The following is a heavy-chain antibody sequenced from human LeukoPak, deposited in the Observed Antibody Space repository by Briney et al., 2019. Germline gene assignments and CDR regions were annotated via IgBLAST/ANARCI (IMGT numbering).Heavy chain of an antibody. V-gene: IGHV3-15*04. Sequence: GGSLRLSCAASGFTFNCAWMSWVRQVPGKGLEWVGQTVSEIDGGTTDYAAPVKGRFTISRDDSKSTLYLQMNSLKIEDTAVYYCTTDEDWNYARKDVWGQGATVIVSS. J-gene: IGHJ6*02. CDR1: GFTFNCAW. CDR3: TTDEDWNYARKDV. D-gene: IGHD1-7*01. CDR2: TVSEIDGGTT.